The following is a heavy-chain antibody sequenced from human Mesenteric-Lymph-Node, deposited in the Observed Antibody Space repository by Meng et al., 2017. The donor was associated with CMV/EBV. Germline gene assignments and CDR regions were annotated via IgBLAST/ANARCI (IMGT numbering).Heavy chain of an antibody. Sequence: SVKVSCKASGSTFSRYTISWVRQAPGQGLEWMGKIIPILDIANYAQKFQGRVTISADKSTGTAYMEMSSLRSDDTAVYYCARGRAARQSYYYYGMDVWGQGTTVTVSS. CDR3: ARGRAARQSYYYYGMDV. V-gene: IGHV1-69*02. CDR2: IIPILDIA. J-gene: IGHJ6*02. D-gene: IGHD6-6*01. CDR1: GSTFSRYT.